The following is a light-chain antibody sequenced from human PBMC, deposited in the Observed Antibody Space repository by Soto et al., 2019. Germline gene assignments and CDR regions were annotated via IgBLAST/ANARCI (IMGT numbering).Light chain of an antibody. J-gene: IGKJ1*01. CDR2: DAS. CDR1: ESIKGW. V-gene: IGKV1-5*01. CDR3: QQYNNGCT. Sequence: DIQVTQSPSTLSASVGDRVTITCRASESIKGWLAWYQQKPGKAPKLLIYDASSLKGGVPSRFSGSGSGTEFTLTISSLQPDDFATYSCQQYNNGCTFGQGTKV.